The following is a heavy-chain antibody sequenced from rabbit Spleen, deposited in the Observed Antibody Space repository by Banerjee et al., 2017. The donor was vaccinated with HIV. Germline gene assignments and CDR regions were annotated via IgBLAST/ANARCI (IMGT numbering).Heavy chain of an antibody. V-gene: IGHV1S45*01. J-gene: IGHJ3*01. CDR1: GLDLSSRDW. D-gene: IGHD8-1*01. Sequence: QEQLVESGGGLVKPEGSLKLSCKASGLDLSSRDWICWVRQAPGKGLEWIACIYTGGSGSTYYASWAIGRFTITRSTSVNTMGLQLNSLTAADTATYFCARPGSSWSLTRGGQGTLVPVS. CDR3: ARPGSSWSLTR. CDR2: IYTGGSGST.